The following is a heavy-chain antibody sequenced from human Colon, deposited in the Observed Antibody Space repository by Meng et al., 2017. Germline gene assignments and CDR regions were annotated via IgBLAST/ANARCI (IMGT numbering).Heavy chain of an antibody. CDR3: ARNPVIPDARTFDF. V-gene: IGHV4-30-4*01. D-gene: IGHD2-2*01. CDR1: GCSINSADYY. J-gene: IGHJ4*02. Sequence: QLQESGPGVVTPSQTLSLRCTISGCSINSADYYWNWIRQSPGKGLEWLGYIHSSGNTYYTPSLKSRLTMSLDTSKNQFSLRLTSVTAADTAVYYCARNPVIPDARTFDFWGQGALVTVSS. CDR2: IHSSGNT.